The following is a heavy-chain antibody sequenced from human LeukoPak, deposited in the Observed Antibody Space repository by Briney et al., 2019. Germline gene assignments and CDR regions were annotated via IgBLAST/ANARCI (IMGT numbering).Heavy chain of an antibody. CDR2: ISSSSSYI. J-gene: IGHJ4*02. CDR1: GFTFSSYS. Sequence: GGSLRLSCAASGFTFSSYSMTWVRQAPGRGLEWVSSISSSSSYIYYADSVKGRFTISRDNAKNSLYLQMNSLRAEDTAVYYCARLTIFLNRPIDYWGQGTLVTVSS. D-gene: IGHD3-3*01. CDR3: ARLTIFLNRPIDY. V-gene: IGHV3-21*01.